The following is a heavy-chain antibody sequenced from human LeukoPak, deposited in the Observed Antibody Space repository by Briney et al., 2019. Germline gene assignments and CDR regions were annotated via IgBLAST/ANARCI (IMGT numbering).Heavy chain of an antibody. J-gene: IGHJ5*02. V-gene: IGHV4-39*01. Sequence: SETLSLTCTVSGGSISSSSYYWGWIRQPPGKGLEWIGSIYYSGSTYYNPSLKSRVTISVDTSKNQFSLKLSSVAAADTAVYYCARQAVAETPNRSGVLDWFDPWGQGTLVTVSS. CDR3: ARQAVAETPNRSGVLDWFDP. CDR2: IYYSGST. CDR1: GGSISSSSYY. D-gene: IGHD6-19*01.